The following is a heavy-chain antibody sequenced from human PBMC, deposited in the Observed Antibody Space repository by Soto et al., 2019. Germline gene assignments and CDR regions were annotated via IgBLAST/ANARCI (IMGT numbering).Heavy chain of an antibody. Sequence: GASVKVSCKASGYTFTSYGISWVRQAPGQGLEWMGWISAYNGNTNYAQKLQGRVTMTTDTSTSTAYMELRSLRSDDTAVYYCARVSQHNFTDGVFHFDYWGQGTLVTVSS. CDR2: ISAYNGNT. D-gene: IGHD2-8*01. CDR1: GYTFTSYG. J-gene: IGHJ4*02. V-gene: IGHV1-18*01. CDR3: ARVSQHNFTDGVFHFDY.